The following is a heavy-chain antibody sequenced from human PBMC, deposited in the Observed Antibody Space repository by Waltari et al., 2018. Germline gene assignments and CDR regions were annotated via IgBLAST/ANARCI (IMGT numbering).Heavy chain of an antibody. CDR1: GGPISTYY. Sequence: QVQLQASGPGLVKSSETLSLTCTVSGGPISTYYWSWIRQPPGKGLEWIGYFYNSGSTNYNPSLKSRVTMSVDTSKNLFSLKLSSVTAADTAVYYCARDREHSYGKYFDYWGQGILVTVSS. D-gene: IGHD5-18*01. J-gene: IGHJ4*02. CDR3: ARDREHSYGKYFDY. V-gene: IGHV4-59*01. CDR2: FYNSGST.